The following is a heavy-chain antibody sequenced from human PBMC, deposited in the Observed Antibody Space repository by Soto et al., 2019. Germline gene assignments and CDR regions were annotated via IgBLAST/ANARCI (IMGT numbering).Heavy chain of an antibody. Sequence: QITLKESGPPLVKPTQTLTLTCTFSGFSLSTSGVGVGWIRQPPGKALEWLALIYWDDDKRYSPSLKSRLTITKXXSXNXXVLTMTNMDPVDTATYYCAHSGYSYGSYYYYGMDVWGQGTTVTVSS. V-gene: IGHV2-5*02. J-gene: IGHJ6*02. CDR2: IYWDDDK. D-gene: IGHD5-18*01. CDR3: AHSGYSYGSYYYYGMDV. CDR1: GFSLSTSGVG.